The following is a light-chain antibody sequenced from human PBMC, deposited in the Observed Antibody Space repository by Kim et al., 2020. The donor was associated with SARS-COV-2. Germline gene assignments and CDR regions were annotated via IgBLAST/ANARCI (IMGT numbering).Light chain of an antibody. CDR1: QSISSY. CDR3: QQSYSNPFT. J-gene: IGKJ4*01. Sequence: DIQMTQSPSSLSASVGDRVTITCRASQSISSYLNWYQQKPGKAPKLLIYSASSLQSGVPSRFSGSGSGTDFTLTISSLQPEDFATYYCQQSYSNPFTFGGGTKVDI. CDR2: SAS. V-gene: IGKV1-39*01.